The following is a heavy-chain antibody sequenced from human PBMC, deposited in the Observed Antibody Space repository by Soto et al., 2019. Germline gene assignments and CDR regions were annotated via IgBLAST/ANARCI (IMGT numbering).Heavy chain of an antibody. CDR3: ARVDKSGAFDY. Sequence: GASVKVSCKASGYIFTGYYIHWVRQAPGQGLEWMGWINPDSGGTLYAHKFQGRVTMTRDTSISTAYMELRRLRSDDTDVYYCARVDKSGAFDYWGQGTLVTVSS. CDR2: INPDSGGT. D-gene: IGHD2-15*01. V-gene: IGHV1-2*02. CDR1: GYIFTGYY. J-gene: IGHJ4*02.